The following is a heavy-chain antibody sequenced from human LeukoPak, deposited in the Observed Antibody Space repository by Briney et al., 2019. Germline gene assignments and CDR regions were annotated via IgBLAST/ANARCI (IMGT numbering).Heavy chain of an antibody. V-gene: IGHV3-53*01. CDR3: ARRAGGYSHPYDY. CDR1: GFTFSTYA. CDR2: IYSGGTT. J-gene: IGHJ4*02. D-gene: IGHD4-23*01. Sequence: GGSLRLSCAASGFTFSTYAMSWVRQAPGKGLEWVSLIYSGGTTYYADSVKGRFTISRDNSKNTLYLQMNSLRAEDTAVYYCARRAGGYSHPYDYWGQGILVTVSS.